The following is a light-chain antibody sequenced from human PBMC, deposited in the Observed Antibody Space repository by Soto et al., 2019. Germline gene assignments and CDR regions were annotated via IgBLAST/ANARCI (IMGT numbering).Light chain of an antibody. CDR1: QSVSSSY. V-gene: IGKV3-20*01. CDR3: QHHVDSVWT. CDR2: GVS. J-gene: IGKJ1*01. Sequence: EIVLTQSPGTLSLSPGERATLSFRASQSVSSSYLAWYQQKLGQAPRLLIYGVSSRATGIPDRFSGSGYATDFTRTISRLEPEDFAVYDCQHHVDSVWTCGHGPKVEIK.